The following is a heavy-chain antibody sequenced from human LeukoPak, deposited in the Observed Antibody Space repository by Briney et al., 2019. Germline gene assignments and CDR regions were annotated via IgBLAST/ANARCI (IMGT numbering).Heavy chain of an antibody. D-gene: IGHD5-18*01. CDR3: ARALYSYGYAESFDY. J-gene: IGHJ4*02. CDR2: IYYSGST. V-gene: IGHV4-31*03. CDR1: GGSISSGGYY. Sequence: SETLSLPCTVSGGSISSGGYYWSWIRQHPGKGLEWIGYIYYSGSTYYNPSLKSRVSISVDTSKNQFSLKLSSVTAADTAVYYCARALYSYGYAESFDYWGQGTLVTVSS.